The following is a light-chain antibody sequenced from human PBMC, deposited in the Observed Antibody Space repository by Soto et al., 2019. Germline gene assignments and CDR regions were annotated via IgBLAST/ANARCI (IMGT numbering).Light chain of an antibody. CDR3: QQYNNWPPIT. J-gene: IGKJ2*01. CDR2: SAS. Sequence: ETVMTQSPATLSVSPGERATLSCRASQGVSSNLAWYQQKPGQAPRLLIYSASTRATDIPARFSGSGSGTEFTLTISSLQSEDFAVYYCQQYNNWPPITFGQGTKLEIK. V-gene: IGKV3-15*01. CDR1: QGVSSN.